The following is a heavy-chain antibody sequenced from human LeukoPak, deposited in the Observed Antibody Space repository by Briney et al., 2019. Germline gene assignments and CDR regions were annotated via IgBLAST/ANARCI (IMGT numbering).Heavy chain of an antibody. V-gene: IGHV4-4*07. Sequence: SETLSLTCTVSGGSISSYYWSWIRQPAGKGLEWIGRIYISGSTNYNPSLKSRVTMSLDTSKHQFSLKLSSVTAADTAVYYCARDDYYDSSGYGGFGYWGQGTLVTVSS. CDR2: IYISGST. CDR3: ARDDYYDSSGYGGFGY. J-gene: IGHJ4*02. D-gene: IGHD3-22*01. CDR1: GGSISSYY.